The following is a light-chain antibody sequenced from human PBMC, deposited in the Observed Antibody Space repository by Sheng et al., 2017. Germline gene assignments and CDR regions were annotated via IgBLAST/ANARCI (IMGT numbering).Light chain of an antibody. Sequence: DIQMTQSPSSVSASVGDRVTSTCRARQGISSWLAWYQQKPGKAPKFLIYKASSLESGVPSRFSGSGSGTDYTLTISRLQPEDFATYYCQQYYTTPWTFGQGTKVDIK. V-gene: IGKV1-NL1*01. CDR2: KAS. CDR1: QGISSW. CDR3: QQYYTTPWT. J-gene: IGKJ1*01.